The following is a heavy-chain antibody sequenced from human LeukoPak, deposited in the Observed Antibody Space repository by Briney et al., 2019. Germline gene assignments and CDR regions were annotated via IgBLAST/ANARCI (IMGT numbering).Heavy chain of an antibody. V-gene: IGHV6-1*01. Sequence: SQTLSLTCAISGDTVSSNSAAWNWLRQSPSRGLEWLGRTYYRSKWYNDYAVSVKSRITINPDTSKNQFSLQLNSVSPEDTAVYYCTKATPGPSYYYGMDLWGKGTTVTVSS. J-gene: IGHJ6*04. CDR3: TKATPGPSYYYGMDL. CDR1: GDTVSSNSAA. CDR2: TYYRSKWYN.